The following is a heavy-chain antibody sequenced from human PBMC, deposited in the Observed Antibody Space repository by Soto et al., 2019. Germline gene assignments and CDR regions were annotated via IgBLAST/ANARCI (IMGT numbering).Heavy chain of an antibody. J-gene: IGHJ5*02. CDR2: INSYNGNT. D-gene: IGHD6-19*01. V-gene: IGHV1-18*01. CDR3: AREPVAGIWFDP. CDR1: GYTFTSYG. Sequence: QVQLVQSGAEVKKPGASVKVSCKASGYTFTSYGISWVRQAPGQGLEWMGWINSYNGNTNYAQKPQGXVXXXTXXSTSTAYMELRSLRSDDTAVYYCAREPVAGIWFDPWGQGTLVTVSS.